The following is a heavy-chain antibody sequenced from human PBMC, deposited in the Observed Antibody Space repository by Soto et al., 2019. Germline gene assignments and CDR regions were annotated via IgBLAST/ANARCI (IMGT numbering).Heavy chain of an antibody. CDR1: GFTFSSYS. J-gene: IGHJ4*02. Sequence: EVQLVESGGGLVKPGGSLRLSCAASGFTFSSYSMNXXXXXXXXXXXXVSSISSSRSYIYYADSVKGRFTISRDNAKXXXXXXXXXXXXXXXXXXXXXRXXPXXXXXXGLGYWGQGTLVTVSS. CDR2: ISSSRSYI. D-gene: IGHD3-16*01. CDR3: XRXXPXXXXXXGLGY. V-gene: IGHV3-21*01.